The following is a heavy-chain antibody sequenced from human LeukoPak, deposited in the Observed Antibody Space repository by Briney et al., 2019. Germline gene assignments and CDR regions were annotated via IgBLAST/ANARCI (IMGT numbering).Heavy chain of an antibody. J-gene: IGHJ4*02. CDR3: TRDGDYDYVWGSYRIFDY. Sequence: PGRSLRLSCTASGFTFCDYAMSWVRQAPGKGLEGVGFIRSKAYGGTTEYAASVKGRFTISRDDSKSIAYLQMNSLKTEDTAVYYCTRDGDYDYVWGSYRIFDYWGQGTLVTVSS. CDR1: GFTFCDYA. CDR2: IRSKAYGGTT. D-gene: IGHD3-16*02. V-gene: IGHV3-49*04.